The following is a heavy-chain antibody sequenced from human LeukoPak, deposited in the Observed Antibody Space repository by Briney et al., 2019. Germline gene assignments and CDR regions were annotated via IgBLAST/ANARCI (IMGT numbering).Heavy chain of an antibody. V-gene: IGHV5-51*01. Sequence: PGESLKISCKGSGYSFTNYWIGWGRQMPGKGLEWMGTIYPGDSDTRYRPSFQGQVTISADESISTAYLQWSSLKASDTAMYYCARMGVEAYDSSGYYYFDYWGQGALVTVSS. D-gene: IGHD3-22*01. CDR3: ARMGVEAYDSSGYYYFDY. J-gene: IGHJ4*02. CDR1: GYSFTNYW. CDR2: IYPGDSDT.